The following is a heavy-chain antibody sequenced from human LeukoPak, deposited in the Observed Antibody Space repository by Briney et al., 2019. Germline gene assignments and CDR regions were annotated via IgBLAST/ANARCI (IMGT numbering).Heavy chain of an antibody. V-gene: IGHV3-74*01. Sequence: QPGGSLRLSCAASGFTFSSYWMHWVRQALGKGLVWVSRINSDGSSTSYADSVKGRFTISRDNAKNTLYLQINSLRAEDTAVYYCASLTAVVGFDYWGQGTLVTVSS. CDR2: INSDGSST. J-gene: IGHJ4*02. CDR3: ASLTAVVGFDY. CDR1: GFTFSSYW. D-gene: IGHD5-18*01.